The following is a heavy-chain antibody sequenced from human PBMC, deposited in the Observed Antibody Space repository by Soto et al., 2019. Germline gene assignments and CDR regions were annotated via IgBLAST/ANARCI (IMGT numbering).Heavy chain of an antibody. CDR3: ARWLEKQLVTYFDY. D-gene: IGHD6-13*01. CDR2: IYYSGST. CDR1: GGSISSYY. Sequence: SETLSLTCTVSGGSISSYYWSWIRQPPGKGLEWIGYIYYSGSTNYNPSLKSRVTISVDTSKNQFSLKLSSVTAADTAVYYCARWLEKQLVTYFDYWGQGTFVTVSS. V-gene: IGHV4-59*01. J-gene: IGHJ4*02.